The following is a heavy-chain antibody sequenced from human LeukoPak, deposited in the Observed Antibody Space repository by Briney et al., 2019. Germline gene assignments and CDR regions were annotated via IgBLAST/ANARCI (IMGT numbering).Heavy chain of an antibody. CDR1: GYTFTGYY. V-gene: IGHV1-2*02. Sequence: ASVKVSCKASGYTFTGYYMHWVRQAPGQGLEWMGWINPNSGGTNYAQKFQGRVTMTRDTSISTAYMELSRLRSDDTAVYYCARILWFGELFLFDYWGQGTLVTVSS. CDR3: ARILWFGELFLFDY. J-gene: IGHJ4*02. D-gene: IGHD3-10*01. CDR2: INPNSGGT.